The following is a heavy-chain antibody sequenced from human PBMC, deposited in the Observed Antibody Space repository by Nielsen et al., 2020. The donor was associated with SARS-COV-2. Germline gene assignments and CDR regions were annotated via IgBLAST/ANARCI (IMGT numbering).Heavy chain of an antibody. V-gene: IGHV1-69*13. Sequence: SVKVSCKVSGYTFTYRYLHWVRQAPGQGLEWMGGIIPIFGTANYAQKFQGRVTITADESTSTAYMELSSLRSEDTAVYYCARLRDPGADFGYYYYGMDVWGQGTTVTVSS. CDR1: GYTFTYRY. CDR2: IIPIFGTA. D-gene: IGHD1-26*01. CDR3: ARLRDPGADFGYYYYGMDV. J-gene: IGHJ6*02.